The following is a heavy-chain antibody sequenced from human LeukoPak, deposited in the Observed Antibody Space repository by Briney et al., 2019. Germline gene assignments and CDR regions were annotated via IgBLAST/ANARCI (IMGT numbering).Heavy chain of an antibody. J-gene: IGHJ4*02. CDR2: ISGSGGST. CDR3: AKDYRGSYPYYFDY. D-gene: IGHD2-15*01. V-gene: IGHV3-23*01. Sequence: GGSLRLSCAASGFTFSIYAMSWVRQAPGKGLEWVSAISGSGGSTYYADSVKGRFTISRDNSKNTLYLQMNSLRAEDTDVYYCAKDYRGSYPYYFDYWGQGTLVTVSS. CDR1: GFTFSIYA.